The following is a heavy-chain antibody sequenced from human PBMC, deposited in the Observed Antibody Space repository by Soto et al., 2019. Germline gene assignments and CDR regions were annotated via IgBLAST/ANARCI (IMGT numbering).Heavy chain of an antibody. D-gene: IGHD3-16*02. CDR3: TRHGGSARYSFDS. J-gene: IGHJ4*02. Sequence: QVQLQGSGPGLVKPSQTLSLTCTVSGGSISSGGYYWSWIRQRPGRGLEYIGYIYYSGNTYYNPSLKSRVTISVDTSANQFSLMLSSVTAADTAVYYCTRHGGSARYSFDSWGQGSLVTVSS. V-gene: IGHV4-31*03. CDR2: IYYSGNT. CDR1: GGSISSGGYY.